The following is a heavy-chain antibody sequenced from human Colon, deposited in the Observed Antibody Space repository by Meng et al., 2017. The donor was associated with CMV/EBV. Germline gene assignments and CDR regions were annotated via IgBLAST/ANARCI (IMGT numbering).Heavy chain of an antibody. CDR2: ISYDGSNK. CDR3: ARGGQLVRQTIDY. Sequence: GESLKISCAASGFTFSSYAMHWVRQAPGKGLEWVAVISYDGSNKYYADSVKGRFTISRDNSKNTLYLQMNSLRAEDTAVYYCARGGQLVRQTIDYWGQGMLVTVSS. CDR1: GFTFSSYA. J-gene: IGHJ4*02. D-gene: IGHD6-6*01. V-gene: IGHV3-30-3*01.